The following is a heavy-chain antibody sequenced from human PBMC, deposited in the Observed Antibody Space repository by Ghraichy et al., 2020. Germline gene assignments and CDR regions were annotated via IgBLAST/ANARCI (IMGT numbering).Heavy chain of an antibody. V-gene: IGHV4-39*01. D-gene: IGHD3-10*01. J-gene: IGHJ4*02. Sequence: SETLSLTCTVTGGSISSNDYYWGWIRQPPGKGLEWIGTISFNGTTYYNPTLKSRVTLSVDTSKNQFSLKLISVIAADTAVYFCARRNRGFDYWGQGALVTVSS. CDR2: ISFNGTT. CDR3: ARRNRGFDY. CDR1: GGSISSNDYY.